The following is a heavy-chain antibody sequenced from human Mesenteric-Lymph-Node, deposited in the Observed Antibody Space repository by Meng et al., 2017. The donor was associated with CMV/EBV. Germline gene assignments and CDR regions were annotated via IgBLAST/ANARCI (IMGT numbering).Heavy chain of an antibody. CDR1: GFTFNDYY. Sequence: GESLKISCAASGFTFNDYYMSWIRQAPGKGLEWVSYISRSGSTKYYADSVKGRFTISRDNSKNTLYLQMNSLRAEDTAVYYCARSIAAAGDYYYYGMDVWGQGTTVTVSS. V-gene: IGHV3-11*04. D-gene: IGHD6-13*01. CDR3: ARSIAAAGDYYYYGMDV. J-gene: IGHJ6*02. CDR2: ISRSGSTK.